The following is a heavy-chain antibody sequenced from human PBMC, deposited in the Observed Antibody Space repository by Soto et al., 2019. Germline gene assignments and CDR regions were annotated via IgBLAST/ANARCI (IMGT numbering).Heavy chain of an antibody. J-gene: IGHJ5*02. D-gene: IGHD2-2*02. CDR2: ISGSGGST. Sequence: GGSLRLSCAASGFTFSSYAMSWVRQATGKGLEWVSAISGSGGSTYYADSVKGRFTISRDNSKNPLYLQMNSLRAEDTAVYYCAKGKGYCSSTSCYIRWFDPWGQGTLVTVSS. CDR1: GFTFSSYA. CDR3: AKGKGYCSSTSCYIRWFDP. V-gene: IGHV3-23*01.